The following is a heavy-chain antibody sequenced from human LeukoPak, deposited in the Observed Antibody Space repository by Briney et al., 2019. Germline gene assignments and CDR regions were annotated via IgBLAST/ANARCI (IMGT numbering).Heavy chain of an antibody. CDR3: ATVASAVGY. Sequence: KSGGSLRLSCAASGFTFRSAWVSWVRQAPGKGLEWVGRIKSKTDGETTDYPAPVKGRFTISRDDSKSTLFLQMNSLKTEDTAVYFCATVASAVGYWGQGTLVTVSS. J-gene: IGHJ4*02. CDR2: IKSKTDGETT. D-gene: IGHD2-15*01. CDR1: GFTFRSAW. V-gene: IGHV3-15*01.